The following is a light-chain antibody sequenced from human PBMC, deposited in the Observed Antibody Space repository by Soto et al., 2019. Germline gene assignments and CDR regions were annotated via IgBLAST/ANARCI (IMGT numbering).Light chain of an antibody. CDR2: SAS. J-gene: IGKJ4*01. CDR1: QSVSSN. CDR3: QQYDDWPPRT. V-gene: IGKV3-15*01. Sequence: EIVMTQSPATLSVSPGERVALSCRASQSVSSNLAWYQQKPGQAPRVLIYSASRRATGIPGRFSGSGSGTEFTLAISSLQSEDFAVYYCQQYDDWPPRTFGGGTKVEIK.